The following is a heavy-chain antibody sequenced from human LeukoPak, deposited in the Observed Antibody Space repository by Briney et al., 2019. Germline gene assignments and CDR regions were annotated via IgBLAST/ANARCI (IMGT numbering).Heavy chain of an antibody. V-gene: IGHV1-8*01. J-gene: IGHJ6*02. D-gene: IGHD1-26*01. Sequence: ASVKVSCKASGYTFTSYDINWVRQATGQGLEWMGWMNPNSGNTGYAQKFQGRVTMTRNTSISTAYMELSSLRSEDTAVYYCARGGVGATKYYYYYGMDVWGQGTTVTVSS. CDR1: GYTFTSYD. CDR3: ARGGVGATKYYYYYGMDV. CDR2: MNPNSGNT.